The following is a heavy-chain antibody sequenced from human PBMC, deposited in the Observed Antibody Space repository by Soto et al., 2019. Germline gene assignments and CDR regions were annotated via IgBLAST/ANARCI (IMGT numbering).Heavy chain of an antibody. CDR1: GYTFTGYY. J-gene: IGHJ4*02. CDR2: INPNSGGT. D-gene: IGHD6-19*01. CDR3: ARGDYSSGWYGLFDY. Sequence: GASVKVSCKASGYTFTGYYMHWVRQAPGQGLEWMGWINPNSGGTNYAQKFQGRVTMTRDTSISTAYMGLSRLRSDDTAVYYCARGDYSSGWYGLFDYWGQGTLVTVSS. V-gene: IGHV1-2*02.